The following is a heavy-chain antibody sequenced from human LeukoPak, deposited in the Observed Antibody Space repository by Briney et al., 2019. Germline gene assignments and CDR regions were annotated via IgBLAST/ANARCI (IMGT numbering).Heavy chain of an antibody. Sequence: ASVKVSCKASGGTFSSYAISWVRRAPGQGLEWMGGIIPIFGTANYAQKFQGRVTITADESTSTAYMELSSLRSEDTAVYYCARGPEMATAFDYWGQGTLVTVSS. V-gene: IGHV1-69*13. J-gene: IGHJ4*02. CDR2: IIPIFGTA. CDR3: ARGPEMATAFDY. D-gene: IGHD5-24*01. CDR1: GGTFSSYA.